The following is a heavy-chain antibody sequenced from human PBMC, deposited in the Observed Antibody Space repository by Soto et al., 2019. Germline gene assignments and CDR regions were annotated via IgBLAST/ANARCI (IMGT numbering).Heavy chain of an antibody. CDR1: GGTFSSYT. CDR3: ARDPLNDESWVTGYYIGTDAFDI. D-gene: IGHD3-9*01. Sequence: GASVKVSCKASGGTFSSYTISWVRQAPGQGLEWMGRIIPILGIANYAQKFQGRVTITADKSTSTAYMELSSLRSEDTAVYYCARDPLNDESWVTGYYIGTDAFDIWGQGTMVTVSS. CDR2: IIPILGIA. J-gene: IGHJ3*02. V-gene: IGHV1-69*04.